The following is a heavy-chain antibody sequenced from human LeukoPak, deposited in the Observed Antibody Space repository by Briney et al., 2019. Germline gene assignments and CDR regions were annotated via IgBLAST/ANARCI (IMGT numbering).Heavy chain of an antibody. Sequence: GGSLRLSCAASGFTFSSNYMSWVRQAPGKGLEWVSVIYSGGSTYYADSVKGRFTISRDNSKNTLYLQMNSLRAEDTAVYYCARDDYYDSSGYVPGDYWGQGTLVTVSS. J-gene: IGHJ4*02. CDR2: IYSGGST. CDR3: ARDDYYDSSGYVPGDY. D-gene: IGHD3-22*01. CDR1: GFTFSSNY. V-gene: IGHV3-66*01.